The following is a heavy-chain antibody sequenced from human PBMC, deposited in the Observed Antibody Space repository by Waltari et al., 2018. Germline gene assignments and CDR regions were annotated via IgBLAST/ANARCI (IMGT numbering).Heavy chain of an antibody. CDR2: IYHRGTS. V-gene: IGHV4-4*02. D-gene: IGHD3-10*01. CDR3: AREEVGGYYGSGSRARGAFDI. CDR1: GDSISSTNW. J-gene: IGHJ3*02. Sequence: QVQLQESGPGLVRPSGTLSLNCAVSGDSISSTNWWSWVRQSPGKGLEWIAEIYHRGTSNENPSRKSRATISVDKAENQFSLKLTSVTAADTAVYYCAREEVGGYYGSGSRARGAFDIWGQGTMVTVSS.